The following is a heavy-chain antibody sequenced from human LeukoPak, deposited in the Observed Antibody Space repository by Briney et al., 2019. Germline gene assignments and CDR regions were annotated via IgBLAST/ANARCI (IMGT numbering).Heavy chain of an antibody. Sequence: GASLRISSKRFGYTFTSYLSGWVRQMPDKGLGWMGIISPGDSDTRYSQSFQGQVTISADKSISTAYLQWSSLKASDTAMYYCARQLGGSGSPNDYWGQGTLVTVSS. CDR1: GYTFTSYL. V-gene: IGHV5-51*01. CDR3: ARQLGGSGSPNDY. CDR2: ISPGDSDT. J-gene: IGHJ4*02. D-gene: IGHD3-10*01.